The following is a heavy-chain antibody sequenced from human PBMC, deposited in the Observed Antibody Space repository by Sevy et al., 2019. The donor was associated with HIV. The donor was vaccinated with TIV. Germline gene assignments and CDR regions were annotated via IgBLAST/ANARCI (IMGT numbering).Heavy chain of an antibody. V-gene: IGHV3-23*01. D-gene: IGHD3-22*01. CDR1: GFSFDSYG. CDR3: GKGGGGHYDPDEIGYYLYYYNMDV. CDR2: ISGSGSRT. Sequence: GGSLRLSCAVSGFSFDSYGMTWVRQAPGKGLEWVSGISGSGSRTYYADSVKGRFIISRDNSKNTLDLQMNSLRSEDKAIYYCGKGGGGHYDPDEIGYYLYYYNMDVWGKGTTVTVSS. J-gene: IGHJ6*03.